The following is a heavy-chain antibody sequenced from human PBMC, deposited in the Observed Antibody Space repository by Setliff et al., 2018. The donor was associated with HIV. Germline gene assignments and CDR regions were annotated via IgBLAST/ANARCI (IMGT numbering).Heavy chain of an antibody. CDR3: ARGGFNHAFDI. Sequence: PGGSLRLSCAASGFTFSDYYMTWIRQAPGKGLEWVSYISPNGNSMYYADSVKGRFTISRDNAKNSLYLQMNSLRAEDTAVYYCARGGFNHAFDIWGQGTMVTVSS. J-gene: IGHJ3*02. V-gene: IGHV3-11*04. D-gene: IGHD2-15*01. CDR2: ISPNGNSM. CDR1: GFTFSDYY.